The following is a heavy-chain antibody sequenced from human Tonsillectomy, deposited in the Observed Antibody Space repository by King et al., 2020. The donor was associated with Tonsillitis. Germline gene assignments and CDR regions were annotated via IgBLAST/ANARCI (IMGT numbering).Heavy chain of an antibody. CDR2: LYWDDDK. V-gene: IGHV2-5*02. D-gene: IGHD5-12*01. CDR3: AHIRGYSGFDWSHYSSYMDV. CDR1: GFSLSTSGVG. J-gene: IGHJ6*03. Sequence: ITLKESGPTLVKPTQTLTLTCTFSGFSLSTSGVGVGWIRQPPGKALEWLALLYWDDDKRYSPSLKSRLTITEDTSKNQVVLTMTNMDPVDTATYYCAHIRGYSGFDWSHYSSYMDVWGKGTTVTVSS.